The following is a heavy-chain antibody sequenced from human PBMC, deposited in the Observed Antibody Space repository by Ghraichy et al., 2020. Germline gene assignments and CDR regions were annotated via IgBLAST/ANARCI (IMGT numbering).Heavy chain of an antibody. Sequence: SQTLSLTCTVSGGSISSYYWSWIRQPPGKGLEWIGYIYYSGSTNYNPSLKSRVTISVDTSKNQFSLKLSSVTAADTAVYYCARDRGLGYSSSSGRYYYYYMDVWGKGTTVTVSS. J-gene: IGHJ6*03. CDR3: ARDRGLGYSSSSGRYYYYYMDV. V-gene: IGHV4-59*01. D-gene: IGHD6-6*01. CDR1: GGSISSYY. CDR2: IYYSGST.